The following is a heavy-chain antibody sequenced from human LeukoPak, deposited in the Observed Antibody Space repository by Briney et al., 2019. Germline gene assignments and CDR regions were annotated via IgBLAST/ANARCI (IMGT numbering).Heavy chain of an antibody. CDR3: ARDSYYGSGSYLDY. CDR2: INWNGGST. V-gene: IGHV3-20*04. CDR1: GFTFDDYG. D-gene: IGHD3-10*01. Sequence: GGSLRLSCAASGFTFDDYGMSWVRQAPGKGLEWVSGINWNGGSTGYADSVKGRFTISRDNAKNSLYLQMNSLRAEDTALYYCARDSYYGSGSYLDYWGQGTLVTVSS. J-gene: IGHJ4*02.